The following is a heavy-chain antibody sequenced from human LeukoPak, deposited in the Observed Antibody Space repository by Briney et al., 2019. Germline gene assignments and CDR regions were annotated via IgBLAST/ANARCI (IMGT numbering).Heavy chain of an antibody. D-gene: IGHD5-18*01. Sequence: WLGRTYYRSKWYNDYAVSVKSRITINPDTSKNQFSLQLNSVTPEDTAVYYCAREEAMVTDYWGQGTLVTVSS. CDR3: AREEAMVTDY. J-gene: IGHJ4*02. CDR2: TYYRSKWYN. V-gene: IGHV6-1*01.